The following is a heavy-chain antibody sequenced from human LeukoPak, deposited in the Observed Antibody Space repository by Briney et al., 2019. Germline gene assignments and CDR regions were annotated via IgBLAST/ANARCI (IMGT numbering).Heavy chain of an antibody. CDR3: ARGPQVGYCSGDSCYFFDY. V-gene: IGHV6-1*01. D-gene: IGHD2-15*01. Sequence: SQTLSLTCAISGDSVSSNSAAWNWIRQSPSRGLEWLGRTYYRSKWYNDYAVSVKSRITINPDTSKNQFSLQLNSVTPEDTAVYYCARGPQVGYCSGDSCYFFDYWGQGTLVTVSS. J-gene: IGHJ4*02. CDR2: TYYRSKWYN. CDR1: GDSVSSNSAA.